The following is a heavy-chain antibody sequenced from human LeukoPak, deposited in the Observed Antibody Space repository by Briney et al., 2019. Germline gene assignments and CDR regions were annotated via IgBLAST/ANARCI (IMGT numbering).Heavy chain of an antibody. CDR3: ARGGSTRWPLDY. J-gene: IGHJ4*02. D-gene: IGHD4-23*01. CDR1: GFTFNNAW. CDR2: ISSNGGST. V-gene: IGHV3-64*01. Sequence: GGSLRLSCAASGFTFNNAWMSWVRQAPGKGLEYVSAISSNGGSTYYANSVKGRFTISRDNSKNTLYLQMGSLRAEDMAVYYCARGGSTRWPLDYWGQGTLVTVSS.